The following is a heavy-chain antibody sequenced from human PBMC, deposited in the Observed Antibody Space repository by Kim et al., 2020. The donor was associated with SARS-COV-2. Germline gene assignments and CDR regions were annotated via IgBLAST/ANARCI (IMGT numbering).Heavy chain of an antibody. CDR3: ARSTGSGSYYGWFYFDY. J-gene: IGHJ4*02. V-gene: IGHV4-4*02. D-gene: IGHD3-10*01. CDR1: GGSISSSNW. Sequence: SETLSLTCAVSGGSISSSNWWSWVRQPPGKGLEWIGEIYHSGSTNYNPSLKSRVTISVDKSKNQFSLKLSSVTAADTAVYYCARSTGSGSYYGWFYFDYWGQGTLVTVSS. CDR2: IYHSGST.